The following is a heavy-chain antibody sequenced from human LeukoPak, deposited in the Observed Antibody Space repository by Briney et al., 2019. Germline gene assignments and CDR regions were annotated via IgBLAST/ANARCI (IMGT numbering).Heavy chain of an antibody. CDR2: INPNSGGT. CDR1: GYTFTSYG. D-gene: IGHD3-10*01. Sequence: GASVKVSCKASGYTFTSYGISWVRQAPGQGLEWMGWINPNSGGTNYAQKFQGRVTMTRDTSISTAYMELSRLRSDDTAVYYCARSITMVRGVITPIDYWGQGTLVTVSS. J-gene: IGHJ4*02. V-gene: IGHV1-2*02. CDR3: ARSITMVRGVITPIDY.